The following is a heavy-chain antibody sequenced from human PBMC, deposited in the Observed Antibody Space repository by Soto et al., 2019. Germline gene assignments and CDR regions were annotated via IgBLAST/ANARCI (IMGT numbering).Heavy chain of an antibody. J-gene: IGHJ3*02. Sequence: QITLKESGPTLVQPTQTLTLTCSFSGFSLITTGAGVGWIRQPPGKAPEWLALIYWDGEKRYSPDLKSRLTITKDSSKNQVVLTMTNMDPVDTATYYCARRQSIMIRGAKAFDIWCQGTFLSVSS. D-gene: IGHD3-10*01. CDR1: GFSLITTGAG. V-gene: IGHV2-5*02. CDR2: IYWDGEK. CDR3: ARRQSIMIRGAKAFDI.